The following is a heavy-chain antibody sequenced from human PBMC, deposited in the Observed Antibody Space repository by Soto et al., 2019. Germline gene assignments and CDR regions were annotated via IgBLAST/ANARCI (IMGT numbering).Heavy chain of an antibody. Sequence: QVQLVESGGGVVQPRTSLRLSCAASGFPFSSYAIHWVRQAPGKGLEWVAVISHDGTNKYYADSVKGRFTISRDNSKNTLYLHMNSLRAEDTAMYYCARVWGDSGRDYFDHWGQGTLVTVSS. CDR1: GFPFSSYA. J-gene: IGHJ4*02. CDR3: ARVWGDSGRDYFDH. D-gene: IGHD1-26*01. V-gene: IGHV3-30-3*01. CDR2: ISHDGTNK.